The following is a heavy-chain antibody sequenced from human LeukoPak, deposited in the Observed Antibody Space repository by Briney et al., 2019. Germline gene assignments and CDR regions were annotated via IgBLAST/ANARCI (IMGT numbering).Heavy chain of an antibody. CDR1: GFTFSSYA. V-gene: IGHV3-48*04. D-gene: IGHD7-27*01. Sequence: GGSLRLSCAASGFTFSSYAMSWVRQAPGKGLEWVSYISSSGSAIYYADSVKGRFTISRDNAKNSLYLQMNSLRAEDTAVYYCARRAANWGNYYFDYWGQGTLVTVSS. CDR2: ISSSGSAI. J-gene: IGHJ4*02. CDR3: ARRAANWGNYYFDY.